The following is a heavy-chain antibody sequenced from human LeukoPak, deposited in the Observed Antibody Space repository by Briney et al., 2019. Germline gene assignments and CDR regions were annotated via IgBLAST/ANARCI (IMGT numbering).Heavy chain of an antibody. V-gene: IGHV3-30*02. CDR1: GFTLSRYG. CDR2: IRFDGSIK. J-gene: IGHJ4*02. D-gene: IGHD3-3*01. Sequence: GGSLRLSCAASGFTLSRYGMHWVRQAPGKGLEWVAFIRFDGSIKYYADSVKGRFAISRDNSKNTLYLQMNSLRAEDTAVYYCAKDWSSSGFWRAYDDYWGQGTLVTVSS. CDR3: AKDWSSSGFWRAYDDY.